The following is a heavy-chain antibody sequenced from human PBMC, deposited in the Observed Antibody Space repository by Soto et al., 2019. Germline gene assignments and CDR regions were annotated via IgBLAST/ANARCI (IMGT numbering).Heavy chain of an antibody. CDR2: ISGNGRII. Sequence: QVQLVESGGGLVKAGGSLRLSCATSGFIFGDYYMHWIRQAPGKGLEWISYISGNGRIIQYADSAKGRFTISRNNAQNSLYLQMNSLRAEDTALYFCARDFDADSRADFDYWGQGTLVTVSS. D-gene: IGHD4-17*01. J-gene: IGHJ4*02. CDR1: GFIFGDYY. CDR3: ARDFDADSRADFDY. V-gene: IGHV3-11*01.